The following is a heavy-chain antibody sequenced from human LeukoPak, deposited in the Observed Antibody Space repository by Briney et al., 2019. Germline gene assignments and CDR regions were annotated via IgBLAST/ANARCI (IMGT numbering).Heavy chain of an antibody. V-gene: IGHV4-39*01. CDR1: GGSLSSSSYY. D-gene: IGHD3-9*01. J-gene: IGHJ3*01. CDR2: IYYSGST. Sequence: PSETLSLTCSVSGGSLSSSSYYWGWIRQPPGKGLDWIGNIYYSGSTNYNPSLKSRVTISVDTSKNQFSLKLSSVAAADTAVYYCVRPDDNSFDFWGQGTMVTVSS. CDR3: VRPDDNSFDF.